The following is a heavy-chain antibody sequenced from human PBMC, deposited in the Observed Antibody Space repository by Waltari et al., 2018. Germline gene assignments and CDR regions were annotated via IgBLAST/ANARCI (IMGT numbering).Heavy chain of an antibody. J-gene: IGHJ4*02. V-gene: IGHV1-8*03. CDR2: MNPNSGNT. D-gene: IGHD5-12*01. CDR1: GYTFTSYD. CDR3: ARGGYDYPGDY. Sequence: QVQLVQSGAEVKKPGASVKVSCKASGYTFTSYDINWVRQATGQGLEWMGWMNPNSGNTRHAHKFQCRVTITRNTSTSTAYIELSSLRSEDTAVYYCARGGYDYPGDYWGQGTLVTVSS.